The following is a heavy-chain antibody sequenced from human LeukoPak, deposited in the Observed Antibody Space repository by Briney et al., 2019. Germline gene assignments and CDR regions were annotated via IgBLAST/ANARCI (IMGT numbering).Heavy chain of an antibody. CDR3: ARESTEDRPGS. CDR2: ISSSSSYI. V-gene: IGHV3-21*01. CDR1: EFTFSSFA. Sequence: GGSLRLSCAASEFTFSSFAMSWVRQAPGKGLEWVSSISSSSSYIYYADSVKGRFTISRDNAKNSLYLQMNSLRAEDTAVYYCARESTEDRPGSWGQGTLVTVSS. D-gene: IGHD5/OR15-5a*01. J-gene: IGHJ5*02.